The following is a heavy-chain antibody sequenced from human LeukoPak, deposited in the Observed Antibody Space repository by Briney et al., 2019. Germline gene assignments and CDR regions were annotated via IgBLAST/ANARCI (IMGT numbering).Heavy chain of an antibody. Sequence: GGSLRLSCTASGFTFGDHAMSWVRQAPGKGLEWVCFIRSKSHGVAKEYAASVKGRFIISRDDSKTNAYLQMNGLKTKDTAAYYCTREPIQLCLYDGMDVWGQGTTVTVSS. CDR1: GFTFGDHA. CDR2: IRSKSHGVAK. D-gene: IGHD5-18*01. J-gene: IGHJ6*02. CDR3: TREPIQLCLYDGMDV. V-gene: IGHV3-49*04.